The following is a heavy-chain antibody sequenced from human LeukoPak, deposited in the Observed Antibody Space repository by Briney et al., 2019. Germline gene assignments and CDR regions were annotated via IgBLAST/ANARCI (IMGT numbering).Heavy chain of an antibody. CDR2: IYYSGGT. J-gene: IGHJ6*02. D-gene: IGHD3-22*01. V-gene: IGHV4-30-4*01. CDR1: GGSISSGDDY. Sequence: SETLSLTCTVSGGSISSGDDYWSWIRQPPGKGLEWIGYIYYSGGTYYNPSLKSRVSISVDTSKNQFSLQLNSVTPEDTAVYYCARINYDRSGYYYGMDVWGQGTTVTVSS. CDR3: ARINYDRSGYYYGMDV.